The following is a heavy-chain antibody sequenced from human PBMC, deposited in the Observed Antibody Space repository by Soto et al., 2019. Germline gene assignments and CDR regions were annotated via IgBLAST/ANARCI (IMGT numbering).Heavy chain of an antibody. CDR3: AREDSIIIPAVSDF. V-gene: IGHV3-21*01. CDR2: VSKSDYT. J-gene: IGHJ4*02. D-gene: IGHD2-2*01. Sequence: GGSLRLSCVVSGFTFNNYGINWVRQAPGKGLEWVSTVSKSDYTYYSDSVKGRFTISRDNAKNSVSLQMNTLRAEDTAVYYCAREDSIIIPAVSDFWGQGTLVTVSS. CDR1: GFTFNNYG.